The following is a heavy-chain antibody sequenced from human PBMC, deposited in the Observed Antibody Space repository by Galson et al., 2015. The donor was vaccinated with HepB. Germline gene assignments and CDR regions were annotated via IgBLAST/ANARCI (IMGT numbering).Heavy chain of an antibody. CDR3: ARDSGSGGSQD. J-gene: IGHJ4*02. CDR2: IWYDGTYK. CDR1: GFIFSNYG. Sequence: SLRLSCAASGFIFSNYGMQWVRQAPGKGLEWVAHIWYDGTYKHYADSVKGRFTISRDNAKNTLFLQMNSLRAEDTAVYYCARDSGSGGSQDWGQGTLVSVSS. D-gene: IGHD3-10*01. V-gene: IGHV3-33*01.